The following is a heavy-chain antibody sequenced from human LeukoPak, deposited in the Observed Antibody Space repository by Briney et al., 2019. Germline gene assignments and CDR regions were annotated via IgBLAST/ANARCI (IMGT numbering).Heavy chain of an antibody. D-gene: IGHD3-22*01. J-gene: IGHJ4*02. CDR3: AMSRQTYYYDSSGYYDY. CDR2: IIPILGIA. Sequence: ASVKVSCKASGGTFSSYTISWVRQAPGQGLEWMGRIIPILGIANYAQKFQGRVTITADKSTSTAYMELSSLRSEDTAVYYCAMSRQTYYYDSSGYYDYWGQGTLVTVSS. V-gene: IGHV1-69*02. CDR1: GGTFSSYT.